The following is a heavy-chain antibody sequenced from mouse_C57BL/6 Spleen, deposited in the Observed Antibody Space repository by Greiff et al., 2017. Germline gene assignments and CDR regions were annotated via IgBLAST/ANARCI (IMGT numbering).Heavy chain of an antibody. V-gene: IGHV1-18*01. J-gene: IGHJ2*01. CDR1: GYTFTDCN. CDR3: ARKDYGSSYGFDY. CDR2: INPNNGGT. D-gene: IGHD1-1*01. Sequence: VQLQQSGPELVKPGASVKIPCKASGYTFTDCNMDWVKQSHGKSLEWIGDINPNNGGTIYNQKFKGKATLTVDKSSSTAYMELRSLTSEDTAVYYCARKDYGSSYGFDYWGQGTTLTVSS.